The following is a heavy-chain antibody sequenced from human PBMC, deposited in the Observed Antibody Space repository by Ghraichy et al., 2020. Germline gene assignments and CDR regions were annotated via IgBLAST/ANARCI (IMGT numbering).Heavy chain of an antibody. D-gene: IGHD3-22*01. CDR1: GGSISSGGYS. V-gene: IGHV4-30-2*01. CDR3: ATSPYDSSGSGAFDI. J-gene: IGHJ3*02. CDR2: IYHSGST. Sequence: SETLSLTCAVSGGSISSGGYSWSWIRQPPGKGLEWIGYIYHSGSTYYNPSLKSRVTISVDRSKNQFSLKLSSVTAADTAVYYCATSPYDSSGSGAFDIWGQGTMVTVSS.